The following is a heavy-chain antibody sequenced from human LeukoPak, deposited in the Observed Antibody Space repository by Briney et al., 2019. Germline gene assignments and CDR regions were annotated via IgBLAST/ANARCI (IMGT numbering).Heavy chain of an antibody. CDR3: ARNVRSEGPPFYYYYMDV. J-gene: IGHJ6*03. CDR1: GGSISNYY. Sequence: SETLSLTCTVSGGSISNYYWTWIRQSPGKGLEWIGYIYDSGSASYNPSLKSRVTISLDTSKSQFSLKLSSVTAADTALYYCARNVRSEGPPFYYYYMDVWGKGTTVTISS. CDR2: IYDSGSA. V-gene: IGHV4-59*01.